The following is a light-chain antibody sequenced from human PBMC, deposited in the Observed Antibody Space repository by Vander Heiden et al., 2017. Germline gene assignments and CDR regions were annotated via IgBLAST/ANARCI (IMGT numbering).Light chain of an antibody. CDR1: QNINNW. J-gene: IGKJ1*01. CDR2: KAS. V-gene: IGKV1-5*03. CDR3: HQYNSYSPST. Sequence: DIQMTQSPSTLAAFVGDRVTITCRASQNINNWLAWYQQRPGKAPKLLIYKASTLESGVASRFSGSGSGTEFTLTISSLQPDDFATYYCHQYNSYSPSTFGQGTQVEIK.